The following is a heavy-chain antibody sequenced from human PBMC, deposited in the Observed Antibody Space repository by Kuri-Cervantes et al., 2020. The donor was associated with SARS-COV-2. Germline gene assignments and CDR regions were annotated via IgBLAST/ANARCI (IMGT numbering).Heavy chain of an antibody. D-gene: IGHD3-9*01. CDR2: IIPIFGTA. V-gene: IGHV1-69*13. CDR1: GGTFSSYA. Sequence: SVKVSCKASGGTFSSYAISWVRQAPGQGLEWMGGIIPIFGTANYAQKFQGRVTITADESTSTAYMELSSLRSEDTAVYYCARPGVDILTGYYEYYYYGMDVWGQGTTVTVSS. J-gene: IGHJ6*02. CDR3: ARPGVDILTGYYEYYYYGMDV.